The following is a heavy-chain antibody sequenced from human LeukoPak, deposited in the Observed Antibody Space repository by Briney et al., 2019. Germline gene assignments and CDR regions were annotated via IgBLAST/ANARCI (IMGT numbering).Heavy chain of an antibody. V-gene: IGHV4-38-2*02. CDR1: RYSISSGFY. CDR3: ARVEGSTTGPYYFDY. Sequence: SETLSLTCSVSRYSISSGFYWGWIRPPPEKGLEWIGSIFHSGSTYYNPSLKSRVTISIDTSKNQFSLKLSSMTAADTAVYYCARVEGSTTGPYYFDYWGQGALVTVSS. D-gene: IGHD1-1*01. CDR2: IFHSGST. J-gene: IGHJ4*02.